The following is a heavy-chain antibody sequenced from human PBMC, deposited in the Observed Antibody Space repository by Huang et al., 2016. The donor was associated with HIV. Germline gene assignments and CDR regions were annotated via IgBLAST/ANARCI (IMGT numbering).Heavy chain of an antibody. J-gene: IGHJ3*02. CDR3: AREGQKWYGKPRGAFEI. D-gene: IGHD2-15*01. CDR2: VVPLLSTT. V-gene: IGHV1-69*13. CDR1: GGTFSGVA. Sequence: VELVQSGTEVRRPGSSVKISCRASGGTFSGVAFNWVRQAPGQGLEYMGGVVPLLSTTNYAAKFQDRITISADKSTSTVYMELRRLTSEDTGVFYCAREGQKWYGKPRGAFEIWGQGTSVVVST.